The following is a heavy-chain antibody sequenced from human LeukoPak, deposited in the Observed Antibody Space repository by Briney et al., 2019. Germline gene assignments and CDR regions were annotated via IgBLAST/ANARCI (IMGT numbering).Heavy chain of an antibody. D-gene: IGHD6-13*01. CDR3: ARHWGEHSSSFDY. CDR1: GFTVSSNY. CDR2: IYSGGST. V-gene: IGHV3-66*04. J-gene: IGHJ4*02. Sequence: GGSLRLSCAASGFTVSSNYMSWVRQAPGKGLEWVSVIYSGGSTYYADSVKGRFTISRDNSKNTLYLQMNSLRAEDTAVYYCARHWGEHSSSFDYWGQGTLVTVSS.